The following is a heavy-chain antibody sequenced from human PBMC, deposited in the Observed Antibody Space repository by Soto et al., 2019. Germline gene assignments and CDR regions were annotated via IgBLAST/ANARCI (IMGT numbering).Heavy chain of an antibody. CDR2: TKPDGSER. D-gene: IGHD3-16*01. J-gene: IGHJ5*02. CDR3: MPGGDAST. CDR1: GFTFRNYW. V-gene: IGHV3-7*01. Sequence: EVQLVESGGGLVQPGGSLRLSCAASGFTFRNYWMNWVRQAPGKGLEWVANTKPDGSERFYVDSVKGRFTISRDNAKNSVHLQMNSLRGEDRAVYYCMPGGDASTWGQGTLVTVSS.